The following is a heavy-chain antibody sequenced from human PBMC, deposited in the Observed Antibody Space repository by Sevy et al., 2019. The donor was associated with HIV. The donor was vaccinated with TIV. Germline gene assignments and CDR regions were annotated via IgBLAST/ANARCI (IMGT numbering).Heavy chain of an antibody. CDR2: IYYSGST. CDR3: ARGEDTVRGVIITNDAFDI. V-gene: IGHV4-59*01. J-gene: IGHJ3*02. Sequence: SETLSLTCTVSGGSISSYYWSWIRQPPGKGLEWIGYIYYSGSTNYNPPLKSRVTISVDTSKNQFSLKLSSVTAADTAVYYCARGEDTVRGVIITNDAFDIWGQGTMVTVSS. CDR1: GGSISSYY. D-gene: IGHD3-10*02.